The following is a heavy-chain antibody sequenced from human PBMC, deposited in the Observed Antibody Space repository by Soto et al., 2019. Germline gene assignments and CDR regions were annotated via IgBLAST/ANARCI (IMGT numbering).Heavy chain of an antibody. CDR3: ARGAAFFDDSSGYYYYFDY. J-gene: IGHJ4*02. V-gene: IGHV4-30-4*01. D-gene: IGHD3-22*01. Sequence: KTSETLSLTCTVSGGSISSGDYYWSWIRQPPGKGLEWIGYIYYSGSTYYNPSLKSRVTISVDTSKNQFSLKLSSVTAADTAVYYCARGAAFFDDSSGYYYYFDYWGQGALVTVSS. CDR1: GGSISSGDYY. CDR2: IYYSGST.